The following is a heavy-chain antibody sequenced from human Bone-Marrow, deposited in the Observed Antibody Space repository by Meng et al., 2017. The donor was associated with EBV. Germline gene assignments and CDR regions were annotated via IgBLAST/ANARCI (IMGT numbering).Heavy chain of an antibody. CDR1: GFAVTSGTYH. CDR2: IYDTGTT. D-gene: IGHD3-10*01. CDR3: AKSRSSTPGVVDY. Sequence: QGRRQRSRPGLLKLSAPLPLTSTVSGFAVTSGTYHWGWIRQSPGKGLEWIGYIYDTGTTIYNPSLKSRVSIFLETSKNLFSLKLNSVTTADTAVYYCAKSRSSTPGVVDYWGQGTLVTVSS. V-gene: IGHV4-61*01. J-gene: IGHJ4*02.